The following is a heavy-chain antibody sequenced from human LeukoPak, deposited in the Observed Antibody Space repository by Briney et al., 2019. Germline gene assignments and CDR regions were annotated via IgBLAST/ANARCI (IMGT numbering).Heavy chain of an antibody. V-gene: IGHV3-66*01. J-gene: IGHJ6*02. D-gene: IGHD3-16*01. CDR2: IFGGDST. Sequence: VSVIFGGDSTYYADSVKGRFTISRDNSKNTVYLQMNSLRADDTAVYHCARGLGTYTTSWYHFYGMDFWGLGTTVTVS. CDR3: ARGLGTYTTSWYHFYGMDF.